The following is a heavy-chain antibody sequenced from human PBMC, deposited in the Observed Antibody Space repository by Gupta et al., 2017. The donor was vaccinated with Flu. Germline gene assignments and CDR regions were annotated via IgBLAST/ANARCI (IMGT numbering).Heavy chain of an antibody. CDR3: ARDRTSFFGKYQPLPGRASYFDY. V-gene: IGHV6-1*01. CDR2: TSYRSKWYN. D-gene: IGHD2-2*01. Sequence: PSRGLEWLGRTSYRSKWYNDYAVSVKSRITINPDTSKNQFSLQLNSVTPEDTAVYYCARDRTSFFGKYQPLPGRASYFDYWGQGTLVTVSS. J-gene: IGHJ4*02.